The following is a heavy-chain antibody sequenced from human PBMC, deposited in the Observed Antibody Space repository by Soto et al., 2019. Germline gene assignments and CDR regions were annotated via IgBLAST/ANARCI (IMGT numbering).Heavy chain of an antibody. D-gene: IGHD2-15*01. CDR2: ISGSGSST. V-gene: IGHV3-23*01. CDR3: AKSEGCYHDLGYYFAS. J-gene: IGHJ4*02. CDR1: GFSVTTCG. Sequence: EVKLLESGGGLVQPGGSLRLSCTASGFSVTTCGMNWVRQTPGKGLEWVSGISGSGSSTYYAESVQGRFTISRDNSKNTLYLQMNSLRGEDTAAYYCAKSEGCYHDLGYYFASWGQGTLVTVSA.